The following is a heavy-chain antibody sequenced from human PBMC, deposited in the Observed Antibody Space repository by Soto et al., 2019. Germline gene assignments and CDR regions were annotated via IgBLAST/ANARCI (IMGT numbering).Heavy chain of an antibody. J-gene: IGHJ6*02. CDR1: GFTVSSNY. D-gene: IGHD5-18*01. CDR3: ASIDTAMANYYYGMDV. CDR2: IYSGGST. Sequence: SGGSLRLSCAASGFTVSSNYMSWVRQAPGKGLEWVSVIYSGGSTYYADSVKGRFTISRDNSKNTLYLQMNSLRAEDTAVYYCASIDTAMANYYYGMDVWGQGTTVTRLL. V-gene: IGHV3-53*01.